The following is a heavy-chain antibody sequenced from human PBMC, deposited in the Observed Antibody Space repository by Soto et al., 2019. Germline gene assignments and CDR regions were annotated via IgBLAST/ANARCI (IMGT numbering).Heavy chain of an antibody. Sequence: ASVKVSCKASGYTFTGYYMHWVRQAPGQGLEWMGWINPNSGGTNYAQKFQGWVTMTRDTSISTAYMELSRLRSDDTAVYYCARRDGYYGSGSYLSGVWFYPWGQGTLVTVSS. D-gene: IGHD3-10*01. CDR3: ARRDGYYGSGSYLSGVWFYP. V-gene: IGHV1-2*04. CDR1: GYTFTGYY. CDR2: INPNSGGT. J-gene: IGHJ5*02.